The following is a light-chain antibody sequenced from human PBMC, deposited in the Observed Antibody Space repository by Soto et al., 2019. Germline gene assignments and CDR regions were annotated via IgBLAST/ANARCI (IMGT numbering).Light chain of an antibody. Sequence: QSVLTQPPSVSAAPRQRVTISCSGSTPNIGNNAVNWYQLLPGKAPKLLIYYDDLLPSGVSDRFSGSKSGTSASLAISGFQSEDEADYFCSAWDDSLNGPVFGGGTKLTVL. CDR3: SAWDDSLNGPV. CDR2: YDD. CDR1: TPNIGNNA. V-gene: IGLV1-36*01. J-gene: IGLJ2*01.